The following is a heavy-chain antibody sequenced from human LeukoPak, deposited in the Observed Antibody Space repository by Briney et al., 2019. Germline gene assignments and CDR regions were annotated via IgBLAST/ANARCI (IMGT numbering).Heavy chain of an antibody. D-gene: IGHD3-10*01. CDR3: ASDPSGRFGELSTDY. J-gene: IGHJ4*02. CDR2: ISAYNGNT. CDR1: GYTFTSYG. V-gene: IGHV1-18*01. Sequence: ASVKVSCKASGYTFTSYGISWVRQAPGQGLEWMGWISAYNGNTNYAQKLQGRVTMTTDTSTSTAYMELSSLRSEDTAVYYCASDPSGRFGELSTDYWGQGTLVTVSS.